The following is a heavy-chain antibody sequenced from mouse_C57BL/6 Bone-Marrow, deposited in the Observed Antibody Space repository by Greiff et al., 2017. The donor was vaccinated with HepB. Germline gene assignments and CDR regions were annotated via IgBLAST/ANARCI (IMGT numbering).Heavy chain of an antibody. CDR1: GYSITSGYY. J-gene: IGHJ2*01. CDR3: ARYGSSRFDY. D-gene: IGHD1-1*01. Sequence: VQLKESGPGLVKPSQSLSLTCSVTGYSITSGYYWNWIRQFPGNKLEWMGYISYDGSNNYNPSLKNRISITRDTSKNQFFLKLNSVTTEDTATYYCARYGSSRFDYWGQGTTLTVSS. CDR2: ISYDGSN. V-gene: IGHV3-6*01.